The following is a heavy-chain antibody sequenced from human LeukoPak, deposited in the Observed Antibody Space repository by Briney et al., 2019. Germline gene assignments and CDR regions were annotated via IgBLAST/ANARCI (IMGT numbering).Heavy chain of an antibody. CDR1: GYTFTSYA. V-gene: IGHV1-3*01. CDR3: ACSVTTQFQGDY. Sequence: ASVKVSCKASGYTFTSYAMHWVRQAPGQRLEWMGWINAGNGNTKYSRKFQGRVTITRDTSASTAYMELSSLRSEDTAVYYCACSVTTQFQGDYWGQGTLVTVSA. CDR2: INAGNGNT. J-gene: IGHJ4*02. D-gene: IGHD4-17*01.